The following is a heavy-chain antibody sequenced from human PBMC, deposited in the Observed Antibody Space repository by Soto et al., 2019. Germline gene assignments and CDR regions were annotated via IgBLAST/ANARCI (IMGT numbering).Heavy chain of an antibody. Sequence: PGGSLRLSCAASGFTFSSYAMGWVRQGPGKGLEWVAVVSIGGSTHYADSVRGRFTISRDNSKNTLSLQMNSLTAEHTAVYFCAKRRGAGGHFDYWGQGALVTVSS. CDR3: AKRRGAGGHFDY. V-gene: IGHV3-23*01. D-gene: IGHD2-15*01. J-gene: IGHJ4*02. CDR1: GFTFSSYA. CDR2: VSIGGST.